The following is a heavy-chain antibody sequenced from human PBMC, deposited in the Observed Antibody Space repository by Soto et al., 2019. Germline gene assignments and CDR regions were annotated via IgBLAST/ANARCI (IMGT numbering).Heavy chain of an antibody. CDR1: GFTFSNAW. D-gene: IGHD6-6*01. Sequence: GGSLRLSCAASGFTFSNAWMSWVRQAPGKGLEWVGRIKSKTDGGTTEYAAPVKGRFTISRDDSKNTLYLQMNSLKTEDTAVYYCTPSIAARTPDAFDIWGQGTMVTVSS. CDR3: TPSIAARTPDAFDI. J-gene: IGHJ3*02. V-gene: IGHV3-15*01. CDR2: IKSKTDGGTT.